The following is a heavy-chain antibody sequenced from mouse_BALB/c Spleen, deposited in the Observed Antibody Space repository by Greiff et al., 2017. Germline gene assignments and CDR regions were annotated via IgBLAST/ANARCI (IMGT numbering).Heavy chain of an antibody. J-gene: IGHJ4*01. Sequence: EVMLVESGTVLARPGASVKMSCKASGYTFTSYWMHWVKQRPGQGLEWIGAIYPGNSDTSYNQKFKGKAKLTAVTSTSTAYMELSSLTNEDSAVYYCTRQLGLRHAMDYWGQGTSVTVSS. CDR2: IYPGNSDT. CDR1: GYTFTSYW. CDR3: TRQLGLRHAMDY. D-gene: IGHD3-1*01. V-gene: IGHV1-5*01.